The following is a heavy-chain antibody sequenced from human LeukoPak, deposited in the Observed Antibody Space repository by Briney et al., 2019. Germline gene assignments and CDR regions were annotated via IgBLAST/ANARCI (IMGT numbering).Heavy chain of an antibody. CDR1: GFTFSSYA. J-gene: IGHJ5*02. D-gene: IGHD3-16*01. V-gene: IGHV3-30*02. Sequence: GGSLRLSCAASGFTFSSYAMHWVRQAPGKGLDWVAFIHHDGSNKYYADSVGGRFTISRDNSKNTLYLQMNSLRAEDTAVYSCAKGDKMLTWRRTYNRFDPWGQGTLVTVSS. CDR2: IHHDGSNK. CDR3: AKGDKMLTWRRTYNRFDP.